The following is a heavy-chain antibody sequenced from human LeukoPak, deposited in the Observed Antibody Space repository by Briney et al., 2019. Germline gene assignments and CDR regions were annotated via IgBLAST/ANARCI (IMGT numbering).Heavy chain of an antibody. V-gene: IGHV1-2*02. Sequence: ASVKVSCKASGYTFTDYYIHWVRQAPGQGLEWMGWIRPNNGGTNFAQKFQGRATMTRDTSISTAYMELSSLTSDDTAVYYCAGANWAAGVAFDSWGQGTLVTVSS. CDR2: IRPNNGGT. D-gene: IGHD7-27*01. CDR3: AGANWAAGVAFDS. CDR1: GYTFTDYY. J-gene: IGHJ4*02.